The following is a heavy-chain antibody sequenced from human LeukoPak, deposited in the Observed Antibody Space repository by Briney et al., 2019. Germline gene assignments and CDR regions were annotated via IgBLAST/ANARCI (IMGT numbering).Heavy chain of an antibody. CDR1: GFTFVNAS. CDR2: MKSKPEGGTT. J-gene: IGHJ5*02. CDR3: TTGNP. Sequence: PGGSLRLSCLPSGFTFVNASMSWVRQAPGKGLEWVGLMKSKPEGGTTFYAAPVKDRFSISRDDSRNTLYLQMNSLTIGDTGVYYCTTGNPWGQGTLVTVSS. V-gene: IGHV3-15*01.